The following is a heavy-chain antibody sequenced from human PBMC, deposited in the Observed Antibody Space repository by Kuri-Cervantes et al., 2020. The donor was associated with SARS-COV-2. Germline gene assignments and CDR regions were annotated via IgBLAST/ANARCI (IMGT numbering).Heavy chain of an antibody. J-gene: IGHJ6*03. CDR3: ARDGYSYGVYYYYYLDV. CDR1: GYNFTTYG. CDR2: ISGYNGNT. Sequence: ASVKVSCKASGYNFTTYGISWVRQAPGQGLEWMGWISGYNGNTYYAQKLQGRVTMTIDTSTTTAYMELRSLRSDDTAVYHCARDGYSYGVYYYYYLDVWGKGTTVTVSS. D-gene: IGHD5-18*01. V-gene: IGHV1-18*04.